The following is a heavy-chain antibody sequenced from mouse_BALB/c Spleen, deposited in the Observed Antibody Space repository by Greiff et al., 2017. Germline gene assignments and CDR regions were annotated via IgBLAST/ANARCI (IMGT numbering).Heavy chain of an antibody. V-gene: IGHV3-2*02. CDR3: ARWGYDGYPMDY. CDR2: ISYSGST. J-gene: IGHJ4*01. Sequence: EVKLVESGPGLVKPSQSLSLTCTVTGYSITSDYVWYWIRKLSGNQLEWKGFISYSGSTSYNPSLKSRITITRDTSENQYFLQLNSVTTVDTATSYCARWGYDGYPMDYWGQGTTVTVSS. CDR1: GYSITSDYV. D-gene: IGHD2-3*01.